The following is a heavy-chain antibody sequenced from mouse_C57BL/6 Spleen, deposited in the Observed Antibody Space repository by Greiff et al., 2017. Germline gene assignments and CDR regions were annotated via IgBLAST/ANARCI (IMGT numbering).Heavy chain of an antibody. D-gene: IGHD5-1*01. J-gene: IGHJ2*01. CDR2: ISDGGSYT. V-gene: IGHV5-4*03. Sequence: EVMLVESGGGLVKPGGSLKLSCAASGFTFSSYAMSWVRQTPEKRLEWVATISDGGSYTYYPDNVQGRFTISRDNAKNNLYLQRSHLKSEDTAMYYWARAGQYPFDYWGQGTTLTVSS. CDR1: GFTFSSYA. CDR3: ARAGQYPFDY.